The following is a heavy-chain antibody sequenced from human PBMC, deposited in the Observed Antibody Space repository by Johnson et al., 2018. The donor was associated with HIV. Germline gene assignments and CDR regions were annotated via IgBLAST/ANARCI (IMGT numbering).Heavy chain of an antibody. J-gene: IGHJ3*02. Sequence: QVQLVESGGGVVQPGRSLRLSCAASGFTCSSYAMHWVRQAPGKGLEWVAVISYDGSNKYYADSVKGRFTISRDNSKNTLYLQMNSLRAEDTAVYYCAKERGRGGEAFDIWGQGTMVTVSS. V-gene: IGHV3-30*04. CDR1: GFTCSSYA. CDR2: ISYDGSNK. D-gene: IGHD3-10*01. CDR3: AKERGRGGEAFDI.